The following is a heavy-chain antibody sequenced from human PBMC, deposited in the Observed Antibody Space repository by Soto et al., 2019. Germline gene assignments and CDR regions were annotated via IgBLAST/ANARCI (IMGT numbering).Heavy chain of an antibody. D-gene: IGHD6-19*01. CDR3: KTWLPAQFDY. V-gene: IGHV3-23*01. CDR2: SSDRRTGNT. Sequence: PGGSLRLSCAASGFTFSSYTLNWVRRAPGKGLEWVATSSDRRTGNTHYSDSVRGRFTLSRDYSRNILFLQMESLRADDKALYYCKTWLPAQFDYCGRGTQVTVSS. CDR1: GFTFSSYT. J-gene: IGHJ4*02.